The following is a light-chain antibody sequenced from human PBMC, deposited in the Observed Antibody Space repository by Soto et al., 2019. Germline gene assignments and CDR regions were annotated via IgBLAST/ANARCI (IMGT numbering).Light chain of an antibody. CDR2: DAS. CDR3: QQYNSWPRT. V-gene: IGKV3-15*01. Sequence: EIVMTQSPDTLSVSPGGRATLSCRTSQSITTKLAWYQQKPGQSPRLLISDASTRATGIPARFSGSGSDTEFTLTISSLHSEDFAVYFCQQYNSWPRTFGQGTNVE. CDR1: QSITTK. J-gene: IGKJ1*01.